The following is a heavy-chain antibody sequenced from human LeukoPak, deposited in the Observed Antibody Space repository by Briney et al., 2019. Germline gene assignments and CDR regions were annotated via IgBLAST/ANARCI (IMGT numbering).Heavy chain of an antibody. Sequence: ASVKVSCKASNYTFTSYGISWVRQAPGQGLEWMGWINPYKGNTIYAQKVQDRVTMTTDTSTSTAYMELRSLRSDDTAVYYCARGRVRRDAFDIWGQGTTVTVSS. CDR2: INPYKGNT. J-gene: IGHJ3*02. V-gene: IGHV1-18*01. CDR3: ARGRVRRDAFDI. D-gene: IGHD5/OR15-5a*01. CDR1: NYTFTSYG.